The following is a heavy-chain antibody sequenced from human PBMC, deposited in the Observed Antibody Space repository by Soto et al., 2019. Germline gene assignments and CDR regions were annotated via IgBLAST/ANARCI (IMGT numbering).Heavy chain of an antibody. Sequence: QVQLVQSGAEEKKPGASVKVSCKVSGYTFISYSMHWVRQAPGQRLEWMGWINVGNGNTKYSQKIQGRVTITIDTSAGTGYMELSSLRSEDTAVYYCARERWASGSRWFDPWGQGTLVTVSS. V-gene: IGHV1-3*05. CDR1: GYTFISYS. J-gene: IGHJ5*02. CDR3: ARERWASGSRWFDP. CDR2: INVGNGNT. D-gene: IGHD6-19*01.